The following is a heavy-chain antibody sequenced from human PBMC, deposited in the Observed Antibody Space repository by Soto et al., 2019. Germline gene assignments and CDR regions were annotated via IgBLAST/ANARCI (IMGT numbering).Heavy chain of an antibody. J-gene: IGHJ5*02. CDR2: IYHSGST. CDR3: ARVIDYGDSGDWFDP. Sequence: PSETLSLTCAVSGYSISSGYYWGWIRQPPGKGLEWIGSIYHSGSTYYNPSLKSRVTISVDTSKNQFSLKLSSVTAADTAVYYCARVIDYGDSGDWFDPWGQGTLVTVSS. V-gene: IGHV4-38-2*01. CDR1: GYSISSGYY. D-gene: IGHD4-17*01.